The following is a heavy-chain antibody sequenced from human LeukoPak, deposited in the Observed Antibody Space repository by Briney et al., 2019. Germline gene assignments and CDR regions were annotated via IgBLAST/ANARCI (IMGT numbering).Heavy chain of an antibody. CDR3: ARGRTIDY. CDR2: INHSGST. Sequence: PSETLSLTCAVYGGSFSGYYWSWIRQPPGKGLEWIGEINHSGSTNYNPSLKSRVTISVDTSKNQFSLKLSSVTAAETDVYYCARGRTIDYWGQGTLVTVSS. J-gene: IGHJ4*02. V-gene: IGHV4-34*01. CDR1: GGSFSGYY. D-gene: IGHD1-14*01.